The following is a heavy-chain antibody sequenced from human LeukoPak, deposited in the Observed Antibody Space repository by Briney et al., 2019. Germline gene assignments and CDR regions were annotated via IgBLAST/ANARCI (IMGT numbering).Heavy chain of an antibody. CDR2: IRFDGSNK. J-gene: IGHJ3*02. Sequence: GGSLRLSCATSGFTFSSYDMHWVRQAPGKGLEWVAFIRFDGSNKYYADSVKGRFTISRDNSKNTLYLQMNSLRAQDRAVYYCAKPRGLLWFGELLKDHTDAFDIWGQGTLVTVSS. CDR1: GFTFSSYD. D-gene: IGHD3-10*01. V-gene: IGHV3-30*02. CDR3: AKPRGLLWFGELLKDHTDAFDI.